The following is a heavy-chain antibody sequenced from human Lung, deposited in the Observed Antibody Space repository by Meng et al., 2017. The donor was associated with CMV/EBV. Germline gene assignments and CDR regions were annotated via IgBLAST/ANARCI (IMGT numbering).Heavy chain of an antibody. CDR2: ISYDGSNK. J-gene: IGHJ4*02. Sequence: SXTASGFTFPTYSLHWVRQAPGKGLEWVAVISYDGSNKYYADSVKGRFTISRDNSKNKMYFQMNSLKTEDTSVYYCARDSEGSNGSGRSPYYFDFWXRGTLVTVSS. V-gene: IGHV3-30-3*01. CDR3: ARDSEGSNGSGRSPYYFDF. CDR1: GFTFPTYS. D-gene: IGHD2-8*01.